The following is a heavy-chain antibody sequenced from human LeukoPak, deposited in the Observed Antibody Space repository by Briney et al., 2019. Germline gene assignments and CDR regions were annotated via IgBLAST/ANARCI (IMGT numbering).Heavy chain of an antibody. D-gene: IGHD3-10*01. Sequence: GRSLRLSCAASGFTFSSYSMNWVRQAPGKGLEWVSYISSSSSTIYYADSVKGRFTISRDNAKNSLYLQMNSLRAEDTAVYYCARGSLLWFGEFNDYWGQGTLVTVSS. CDR2: ISSSSSTI. CDR1: GFTFSSYS. CDR3: ARGSLLWFGEFNDY. V-gene: IGHV3-48*01. J-gene: IGHJ4*02.